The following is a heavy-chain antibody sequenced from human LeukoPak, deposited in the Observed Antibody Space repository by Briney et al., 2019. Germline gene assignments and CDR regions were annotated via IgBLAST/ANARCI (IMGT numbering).Heavy chain of an antibody. D-gene: IGHD3-22*01. J-gene: IGHJ4*02. V-gene: IGHV3-53*01. CDR1: GFTVSSNY. CDR2: IYSGGST. CDR3: ARSRGDSSGYSFDY. Sequence: GSLRLSCAASGFTVSSNYMSWVRQAPGKGLEWVSVIYSGGSTYYADSVKGRFTISRDNSKNTLYLQMNSLRAEDTAVYYCARSRGDSSGYSFDYWGQGTLVTVSS.